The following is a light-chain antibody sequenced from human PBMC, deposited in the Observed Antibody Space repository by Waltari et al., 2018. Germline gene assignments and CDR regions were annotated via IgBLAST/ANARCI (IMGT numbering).Light chain of an antibody. Sequence: EIVSTQSPGPLSLSPGERATLSCRASQSVGRTLTWYQQKPGQAPRLLIYGASSRATDIPDRFSGSGSGTDFSLTISRLEPEDFAVYYCQHYVRLPVTFGQGTKVEIK. CDR3: QHYVRLPVT. V-gene: IGKV3-20*01. CDR2: GAS. CDR1: QSVGRT. J-gene: IGKJ1*01.